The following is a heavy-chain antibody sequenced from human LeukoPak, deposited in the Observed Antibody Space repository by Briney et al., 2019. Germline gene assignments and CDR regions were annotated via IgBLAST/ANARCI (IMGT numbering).Heavy chain of an antibody. V-gene: IGHV4-59*01. CDR1: GGSISSYY. CDR3: ARDRGYSYV. CDR2: IYYSGST. J-gene: IGHJ4*02. D-gene: IGHD5-18*01. Sequence: PSETLSLTCTVSGGSISSYYWSWIRQPPGKGLEWIGYIYYSGSTNYNPSLKSRVTISVDTSKNQFSLKLSSVTAADTAVYYCARDRGYSYVWGQGTLVTVSS.